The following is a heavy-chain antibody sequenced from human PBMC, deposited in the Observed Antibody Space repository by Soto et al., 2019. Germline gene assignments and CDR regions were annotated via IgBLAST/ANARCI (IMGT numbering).Heavy chain of an antibody. V-gene: IGHV4-31*03. CDR1: GGSINSGTYY. J-gene: IGHJ4*02. D-gene: IGHD3-10*01. CDR3: ARSPGASGSAFDY. CDR2: IHYRGST. Sequence: SETLSLTCTVSGGSINSGTYYWSWVRQHPGKGLEWIGYIHYRGSTYYNPSLKSRVTISVDTSKNQFSLRLHSVTATDTAVYYCARSPGASGSAFDYWGQGTLVTVS.